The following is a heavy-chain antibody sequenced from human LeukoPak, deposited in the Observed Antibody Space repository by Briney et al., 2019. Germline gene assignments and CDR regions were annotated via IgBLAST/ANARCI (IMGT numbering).Heavy chain of an antibody. Sequence: ASVKLSCKASGYSFTSYDFNWVRRDTGQGLEWMGWMNPNSGNTGYAQKFEVSVTMTRNTSISTAHMELRSLRSEDTAVYYCARSPEILRFLEWLPPSYYYGMDVWGQGTTVTVSS. CDR2: MNPNSGNT. CDR1: GYSFTSYD. D-gene: IGHD3-3*01. CDR3: ARSPEILRFLEWLPPSYYYGMDV. V-gene: IGHV1-8*01. J-gene: IGHJ6*02.